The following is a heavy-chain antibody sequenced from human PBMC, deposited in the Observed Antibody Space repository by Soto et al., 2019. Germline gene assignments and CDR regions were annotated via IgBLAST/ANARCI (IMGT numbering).Heavy chain of an antibody. CDR3: ARTPMYYYDSSGYYIHWFDP. CDR1: GGSVSRGRYY. J-gene: IGHJ5*02. D-gene: IGHD3-22*01. V-gene: IGHV4-61*01. CDR2: IYYSGST. Sequence: PSETLSLTXTVSGGSVSRGRYYWSWIRQPPGKGLEWIGYIYYSGSTNYNPSLKSRVTISVDTSKNQFSLKLSSVTAADTAVYYCARTPMYYYDSSGYYIHWFDPWGQGTLVTVSS.